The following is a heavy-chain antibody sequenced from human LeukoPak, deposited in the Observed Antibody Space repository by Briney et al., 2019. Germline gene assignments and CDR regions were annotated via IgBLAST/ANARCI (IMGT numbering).Heavy chain of an antibody. CDR3: AREYGSGSYFDF. Sequence: PGGSLRLSCAASGFTFSDYYMSWIRQAPGKGLERVSYISGGSRYTNYADSVKGRFTISRDNAKNSLYLQMNSLRAEDTAVYYCAREYGSGSYFDFWGQGTLVTVSS. V-gene: IGHV3-11*05. CDR2: ISGGSRYT. J-gene: IGHJ4*02. CDR1: GFTFSDYY. D-gene: IGHD3-10*01.